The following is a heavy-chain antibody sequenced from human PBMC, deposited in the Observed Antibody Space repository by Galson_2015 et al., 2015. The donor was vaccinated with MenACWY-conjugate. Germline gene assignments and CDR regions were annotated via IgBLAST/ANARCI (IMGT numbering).Heavy chain of an antibody. D-gene: IGHD1-26*01. J-gene: IGHJ4*02. CDR2: IYPGDSDT. V-gene: IGHV5-51*01. Sequence: QSGAEVKKPRESLKISCQGSGYSFSSYWIGWVRQMPGKGLEWMGIIYPGDSDTRYSPSFQGQVTISADNSVSTAYLQWSSLKASDTAMYYCARAPSGTLSPFYFDFWGQGTLVTVSS. CDR3: ARAPSGTLSPFYFDF. CDR1: GYSFSSYW.